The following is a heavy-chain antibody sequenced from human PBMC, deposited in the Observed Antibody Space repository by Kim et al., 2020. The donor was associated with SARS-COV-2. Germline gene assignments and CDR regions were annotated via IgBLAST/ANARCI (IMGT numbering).Heavy chain of an antibody. CDR3: AIGPYYFDY. V-gene: IGHV4-59*01. CDR2: IYYSGST. Sequence: SETLSLTCTVSGGSISSYYWSRIRQPPGKGLEWIGYIYYSGSTNYNPSLKSRVTISVDTSKNQFSLKLSSVTAADTAVYYCAIGPYYFDYWGQGTLVTVSS. J-gene: IGHJ4*02. CDR1: GGSISSYY.